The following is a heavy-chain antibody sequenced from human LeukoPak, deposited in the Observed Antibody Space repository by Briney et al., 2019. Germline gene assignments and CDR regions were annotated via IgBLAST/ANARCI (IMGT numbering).Heavy chain of an antibody. CDR3: ARRLAASRITDYYYYYYMDV. CDR1: GYTFTSYG. Sequence: VASVKVFCKASGYTFTSYGISWVRQAPGQGLEWMGWISAYNGNTNYAQKLQGRVTMTTDTSTSTAYMELRSLRSDDTAVYYCARRLAASRITDYYYYYYMDVWGKGTTVTVSS. D-gene: IGHD6-6*01. CDR2: ISAYNGNT. J-gene: IGHJ6*03. V-gene: IGHV1-18*01.